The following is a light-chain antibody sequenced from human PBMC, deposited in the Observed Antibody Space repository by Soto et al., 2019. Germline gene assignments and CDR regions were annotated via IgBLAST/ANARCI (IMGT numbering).Light chain of an antibody. J-gene: IGKJ5*01. Sequence: EVVLTQSPDTLSLSPGETATLSCRASQSLRPTYVAWYQQKPGQAPRLLIYGASFRATDIPDRFSGSGSGTDFTLTISRLEPEDFAVYYCHKYGEFVITFGQGTRLEIK. CDR1: QSLRPTY. V-gene: IGKV3-20*01. CDR2: GAS. CDR3: HKYGEFVIT.